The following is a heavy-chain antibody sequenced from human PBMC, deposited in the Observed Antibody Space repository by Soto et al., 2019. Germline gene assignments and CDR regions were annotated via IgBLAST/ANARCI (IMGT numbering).Heavy chain of an antibody. CDR1: GYTFTSYG. CDR2: ISAYNGNT. V-gene: IGHV1-18*01. J-gene: IGHJ3*02. D-gene: IGHD6-6*01. Sequence: ASVKVSCKASGYTFTSYGISWARQAPGQGLEWMGWISAYNGNTNYAQKLQGRVTMTTDTSTSTAYMELRSLRSDDTAVYYCARVRSSSSPDAFDIWGQGTMVTVS. CDR3: ARVRSSSSPDAFDI.